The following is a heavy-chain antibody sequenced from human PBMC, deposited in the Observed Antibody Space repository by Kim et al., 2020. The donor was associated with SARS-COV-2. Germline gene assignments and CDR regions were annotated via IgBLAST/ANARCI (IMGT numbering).Heavy chain of an antibody. J-gene: IGHJ4*02. CDR2: ISWNSGSI. Sequence: GGSLRLSCAASGFTFDDYAIHWVRQAPGKGLEWVSSISWNSGSIGYADSVKGRFTISRDNAKNSLYLQMNSLKTEDTALYYCVKDIAATGTGYFDYWCQGTLVTVSP. D-gene: IGHD6-13*01. V-gene: IGHV3-9*01. CDR1: GFTFDDYA. CDR3: VKDIAATGTGYFDY.